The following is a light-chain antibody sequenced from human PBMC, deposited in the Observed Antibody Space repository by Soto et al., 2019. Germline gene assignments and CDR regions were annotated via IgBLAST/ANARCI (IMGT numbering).Light chain of an antibody. V-gene: IGLV2-23*01. CDR1: SSDVGSYNL. CDR2: EGS. J-gene: IGLJ3*02. Sequence: QSALTQPASVSGSPGQSITISCTGTSSDVGSYNLVSWYQQHPGKAPKLMIYEGSTRPSGVSNRFSGSKSGNTASLTISGLHAEDEADYYCCSYAGSSTWVFGGGTKLTVL. CDR3: CSYAGSSTWV.